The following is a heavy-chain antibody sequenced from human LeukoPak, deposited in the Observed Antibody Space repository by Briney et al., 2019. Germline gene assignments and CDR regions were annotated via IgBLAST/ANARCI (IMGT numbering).Heavy chain of an antibody. D-gene: IGHD1-26*01. CDR3: ARDNGLGATVDFDY. CDR1: GFTFDDYG. V-gene: IGHV3-20*04. J-gene: IGHJ4*02. CDR2: INRNGGST. Sequence: GGSLRLSCAASGFTFDDYGISWVRQAPGKGLEWVSGINRNGGSTAYGDSVKGRFTISRDNAKNSLYLQMNSLRAEDTAVYYCARDNGLGATVDFDYWGQGTLVTVSS.